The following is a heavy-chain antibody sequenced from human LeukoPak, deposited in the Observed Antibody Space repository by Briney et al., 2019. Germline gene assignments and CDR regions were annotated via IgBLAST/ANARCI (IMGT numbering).Heavy chain of an antibody. Sequence: SETLSLTCTVSGGSISSYYWSWIRQPPGKGLEWIGYIHYSGSTNYNPSLKSRVTISVDTSKNQFSLNLTSVTAADTAVCYCARGSSAYGDYVGAFEIWGQGTMVTVSS. D-gene: IGHD4-17*01. J-gene: IGHJ3*02. CDR2: IHYSGST. CDR1: GGSISSYY. V-gene: IGHV4-59*01. CDR3: ARGSSAYGDYVGAFEI.